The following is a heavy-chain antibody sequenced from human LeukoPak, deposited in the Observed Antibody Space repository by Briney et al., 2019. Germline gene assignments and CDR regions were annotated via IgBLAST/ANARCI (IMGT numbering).Heavy chain of an antibody. CDR2: INPNSGGT. CDR1: GYTFTGYY. V-gene: IGHV1-2*06. CDR3: ARTYYYDSSGYLYYFDY. D-gene: IGHD3-22*01. Sequence: ASVKVSCKASGYTFTGYYMHWVRQAPGQGLEWMGRINPNSGGTNYAQKFQGRVTMTRDTSISTAYMELSRLRSDDTAVYYCARTYYYDSSGYLYYFDYWGQGTLVTVSS. J-gene: IGHJ4*02.